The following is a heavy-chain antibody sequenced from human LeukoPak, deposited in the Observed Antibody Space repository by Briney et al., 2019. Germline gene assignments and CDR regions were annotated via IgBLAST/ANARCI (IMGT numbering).Heavy chain of an antibody. Sequence: ASVKVSCKASGGTFTSYAFSWVRQAPGQGLEWMGGIMPVFGKANYAQKFQGRVTMTTDTSTSTVYMELRSLRSDDTAVYYCARWDRGSNSDFDYWGQGTLVTVSS. CDR3: ARWDRGSNSDFDY. J-gene: IGHJ4*02. V-gene: IGHV1-69*05. CDR1: GGTFTSYA. CDR2: IMPVFGKA. D-gene: IGHD1-26*01.